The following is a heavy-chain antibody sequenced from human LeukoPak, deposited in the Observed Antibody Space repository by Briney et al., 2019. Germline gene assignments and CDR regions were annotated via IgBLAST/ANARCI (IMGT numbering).Heavy chain of an antibody. CDR2: IIPIFGTA. J-gene: IGHJ4*02. CDR1: VCTFNKYA. V-gene: IGHV1-69*06. CDR3: ARDIGVGTMAYDY. D-gene: IGHD1-26*01. Sequence: ASVTVSYMPSVCTFNKYAISWVRQAPGQGGEGMGTIIPIFGTANYAQKFQRRVTITADNSTSTAYMELSSLTSEDTAVYYCARDIGVGTMAYDYWGQGTLVTVSS.